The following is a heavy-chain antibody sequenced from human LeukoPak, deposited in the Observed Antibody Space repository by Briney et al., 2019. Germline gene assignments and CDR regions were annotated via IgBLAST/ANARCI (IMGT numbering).Heavy chain of an antibody. J-gene: IGHJ4*02. V-gene: IGHV3-11*06. CDR3: ARTAPYYYGSGTVDY. D-gene: IGHD3-10*01. CDR1: GFTFSDYY. CDR2: ISCSSSYT. Sequence: GGSLRLSCAASGFTFSDYYMSWIRQAPGKGLEWVSYISCSSSYTNYADSVKGRFTISRDNAKNSLYLQMNSLRAEDTAVYYCARTAPYYYGSGTVDYWGQGTLVTVSS.